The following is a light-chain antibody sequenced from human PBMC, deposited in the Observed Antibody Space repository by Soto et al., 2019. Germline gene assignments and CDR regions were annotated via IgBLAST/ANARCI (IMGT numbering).Light chain of an antibody. CDR1: QSVSSSY. Sequence: EIVLTQSPGTLSLSPWERATLSCRASQSVSSSYLAWYQQKPGQAPRLLIYGASSRATGIPDRFSGSGSGTDFTLTISRLEPEDFAVYYCQQRSNWPQTFGQGTKVDIK. V-gene: IGKV3D-20*02. CDR2: GAS. CDR3: QQRSNWPQT. J-gene: IGKJ1*01.